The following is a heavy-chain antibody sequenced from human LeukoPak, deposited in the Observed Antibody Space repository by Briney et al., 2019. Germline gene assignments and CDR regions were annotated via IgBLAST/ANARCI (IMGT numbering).Heavy chain of an antibody. CDR3: AKDRGSGYEWRPDAFDI. CDR2: ISSVGSKK. J-gene: IGHJ3*02. V-gene: IGHV3-30*18. Sequence: PGGSLRLSCAASGFSFSSYGMRWVSQAPGEGVEWVAVISSVGSKKYYADSVKGRFTISRDNSKNTLYLQMNSLRAEDTAVYYCAKDRGSGYEWRPDAFDIWGQGTMVTVSS. CDR1: GFSFSSYG. D-gene: IGHD5-12*01.